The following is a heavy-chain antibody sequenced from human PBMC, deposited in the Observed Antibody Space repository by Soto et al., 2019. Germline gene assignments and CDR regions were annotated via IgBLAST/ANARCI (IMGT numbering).Heavy chain of an antibody. V-gene: IGHV4-59*01. Sequence: SETLSLTCTVSGGSISSYYWSWIRQPPGKGLEWIGYIYYSGSTNYNPSLKSRVTISVDTSKNQFSLKLSSVTAADTAVYYCARSSSYDYVWGSYRLNWFDPWGQGTLVSVSS. D-gene: IGHD3-16*02. CDR1: GGSISSYY. J-gene: IGHJ5*02. CDR3: ARSSSYDYVWGSYRLNWFDP. CDR2: IYYSGST.